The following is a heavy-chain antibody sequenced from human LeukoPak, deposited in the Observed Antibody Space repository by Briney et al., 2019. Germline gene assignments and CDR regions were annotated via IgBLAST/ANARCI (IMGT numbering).Heavy chain of an antibody. D-gene: IGHD4-17*01. V-gene: IGHV3-64*01. Sequence: GGSLRLSCAASGFTFSSYAMHWVRQAPGEGLEYVSAISSNGGSTSYANSVKGRFTISRDNAKNALYLQMNSLRAEDTAVYYCASISYGDYEHWGQGTLVTVSS. CDR3: ASISYGDYEH. CDR1: GFTFSSYA. J-gene: IGHJ1*01. CDR2: ISSNGGST.